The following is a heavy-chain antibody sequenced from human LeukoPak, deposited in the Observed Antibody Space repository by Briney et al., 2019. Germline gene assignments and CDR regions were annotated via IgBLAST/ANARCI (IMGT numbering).Heavy chain of an antibody. V-gene: IGHV3-74*01. CDR1: GFTFSSYW. Sequence: GGSLRLSCAASGFTFSSYWMHWVRQAPGKGLVWVSRINSDGSSTSYADSVKGRFTISRDNAKNTLYLQMNSLRAEDTAVYYCARAAYDILTGYYRTPYGIDVWGKGTTVIVSS. CDR2: INSDGSST. D-gene: IGHD3-9*01. CDR3: ARAAYDILTGYYRTPYGIDV. J-gene: IGHJ6*04.